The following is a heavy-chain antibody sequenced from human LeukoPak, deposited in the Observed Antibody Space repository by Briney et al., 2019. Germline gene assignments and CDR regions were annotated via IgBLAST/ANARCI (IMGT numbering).Heavy chain of an antibody. CDR2: INPNSGGT. CDR3: AKAGLGYSSSWDYYYYMDV. Sequence: ASVKVSCKASGFNFVSYAISWVRQAPGQGLEWMGWINPNSGGTNYAQKFQGRVTMTRDTSISTAYMELSRLRSDDTAMYYCAKAGLGYSSSWDYYYYMDVWGKGTTVTVSS. CDR1: GFNFVSYA. J-gene: IGHJ6*03. V-gene: IGHV1-2*02. D-gene: IGHD6-13*01.